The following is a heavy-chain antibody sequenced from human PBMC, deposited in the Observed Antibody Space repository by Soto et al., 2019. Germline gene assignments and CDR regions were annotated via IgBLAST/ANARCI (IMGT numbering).Heavy chain of an antibody. D-gene: IGHD2-2*01. V-gene: IGHV5-51*01. CDR3: ARQTCSSTRCYYGMDV. Sequence: GESLKISCKGSGYSFTSNWIAWVRQMPGKGLEWMGIMYPGDSDTRYSPSFQGQVTISADKSISTAYLQWSSLKASDTAMYFCARQTCSSTRCYYGMDVWGQGTTVTVSS. CDR2: MYPGDSDT. J-gene: IGHJ6*02. CDR1: GYSFTSNW.